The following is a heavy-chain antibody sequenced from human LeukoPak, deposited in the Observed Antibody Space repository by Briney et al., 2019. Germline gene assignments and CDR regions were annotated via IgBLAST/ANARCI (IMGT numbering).Heavy chain of an antibody. Sequence: GGSLRLSCAASGFTFSTYWMNWVRQVPGKGLEWVANIKQDGSEKYYVDSVKGRFTLSRDSAKNSLYLQMNSLRAEDTAVYYCARAEWSNWYFDLWGRGTLVTVSS. CDR1: GFTFSTYW. CDR2: IKQDGSEK. D-gene: IGHD3-3*01. J-gene: IGHJ2*01. V-gene: IGHV3-7*03. CDR3: ARAEWSNWYFDL.